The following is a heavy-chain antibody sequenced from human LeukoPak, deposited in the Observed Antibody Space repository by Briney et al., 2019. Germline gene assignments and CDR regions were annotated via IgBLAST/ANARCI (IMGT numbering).Heavy chain of an antibody. D-gene: IGHD1-14*01. CDR1: GYTFTSYD. Sequence: ASVKVSCKAYGYTFTSYDTNWVRQATGQGHEWMGWMNPNSRNTGYAHKFQGRVTRTRNTSISTAYMELSSLRSEDTSVYYCARVPAQALVDYWGQGTLVTVSS. CDR2: MNPNSRNT. V-gene: IGHV1-8*01. J-gene: IGHJ4*02. CDR3: ARVPAQALVDY.